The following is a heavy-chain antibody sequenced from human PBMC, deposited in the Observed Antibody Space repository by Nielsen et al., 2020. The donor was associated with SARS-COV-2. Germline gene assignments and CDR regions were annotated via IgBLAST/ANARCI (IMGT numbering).Heavy chain of an antibody. CDR3: AKSVSGWYGYFDY. V-gene: IGHV3-9*01. J-gene: IGHJ4*02. CDR1: GFTFSSYA. Sequence: GGSLRLSCAASGFTFSSYAMSWVRQAPGKGLEWVSGISWNSGSIGYADSVKGRFTISRDNAKNSLYLQMNSLRAEDTALYYCAKSVSGWYGYFDYWGQGTLVTVSS. CDR2: ISWNSGSI. D-gene: IGHD6-19*01.